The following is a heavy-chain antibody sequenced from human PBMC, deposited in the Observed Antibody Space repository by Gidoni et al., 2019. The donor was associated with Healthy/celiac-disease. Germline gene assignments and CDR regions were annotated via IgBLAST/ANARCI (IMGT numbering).Heavy chain of an antibody. Sequence: QVTLRESGPALVKPTQTLTLTCPFSGFSLSTSGMCLSWIRQPPWKALEWLALIDWDDDKYYSTSLKTRLTISKDTSKNQVVLTMTNMDPVDKATYYCARSPPMVRGEHFDYWGQGTMVTVSS. CDR2: IDWDDDK. V-gene: IGHV2-70*01. CDR3: ARSPPMVRGEHFDY. CDR1: GFSLSTSGMC. D-gene: IGHD3-10*01. J-gene: IGHJ4*02.